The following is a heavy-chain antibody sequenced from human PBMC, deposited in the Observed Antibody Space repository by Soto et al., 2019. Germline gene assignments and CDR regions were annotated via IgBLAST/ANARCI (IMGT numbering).Heavy chain of an antibody. Sequence: PGGSLRLSCAASGFTVSSNYMSWVRQAPGKGLEWVSVIYSGGSTYYADSVKGRFTISRDNSKNTLYLQMNSLRAEDTAVYYCARDPKTPGAPQNYYDSSGYWGQGTLVTVSS. CDR2: IYSGGST. CDR1: GFTVSSNY. J-gene: IGHJ4*02. V-gene: IGHV3-66*01. D-gene: IGHD3-22*01. CDR3: ARDPKTPGAPQNYYDSSGY.